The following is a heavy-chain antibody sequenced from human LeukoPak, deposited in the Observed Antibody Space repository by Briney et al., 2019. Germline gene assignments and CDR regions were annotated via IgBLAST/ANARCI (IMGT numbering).Heavy chain of an antibody. Sequence: PSETLSLTCTVSGGSISSSSYYWGWIRQPPGKGLEWIGSIYHSGSTYYNPSLKSRVTISVDTSKNQFSLNLRSLTAADTAVYFCARDNPAMQFFDFWGQGILVTVSS. D-gene: IGHD5-24*01. CDR3: ARDNPAMQFFDF. CDR2: IYHSGST. J-gene: IGHJ4*02. V-gene: IGHV4-39*07. CDR1: GGSISSSSYY.